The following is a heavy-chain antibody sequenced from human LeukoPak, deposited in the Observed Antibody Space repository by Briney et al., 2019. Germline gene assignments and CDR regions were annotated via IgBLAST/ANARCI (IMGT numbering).Heavy chain of an antibody. J-gene: IGHJ4*02. CDR2: ISSSSSYI. CDR1: GFTFSSYS. CDR3: AREDLAAAGTGDY. V-gene: IGHV3-21*01. D-gene: IGHD6-13*01. Sequence: GGSLRLSCAASGFTFSSYSMNWVRQAPGKGLEWVSSISSSSSYIYYADSMKGRFTISRDNAKNSLYLQMNSLRAEDTAVYYCAREDLAAAGTGDYWGQGTLVTVSS.